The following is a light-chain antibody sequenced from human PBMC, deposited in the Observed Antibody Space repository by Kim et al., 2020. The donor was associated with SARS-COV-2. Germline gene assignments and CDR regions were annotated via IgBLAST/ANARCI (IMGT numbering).Light chain of an antibody. CDR3: QQRGNWPPWT. CDR2: GAS. Sequence: EIVLTQSPATLSLSPGEKATLSCRASETVNSFLAWYQHKPGQAPRLLIYGASNRATGIPARFSGSGSGTDFTLTISSLEPEDFAVYYCQQRGNWPPWTFGQGTKVEI. J-gene: IGKJ1*01. V-gene: IGKV3-11*01. CDR1: ETVNSF.